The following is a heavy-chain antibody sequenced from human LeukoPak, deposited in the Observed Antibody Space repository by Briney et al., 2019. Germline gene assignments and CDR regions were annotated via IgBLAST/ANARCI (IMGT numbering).Heavy chain of an antibody. J-gene: IGHJ5*02. CDR1: GFTFDDYG. CDR3: ARGATDTTRWFDP. V-gene: IGHV3-48*04. D-gene: IGHD1-7*01. CDR2: ISSSSSVI. Sequence: GGSLRLSCAASGFTFDDYGMSWVRQAPGKGLEWVSYISSSSSVIYYADSVRGRFTISRDNAKNSLYLQMNGLRAEDTAAYYCARGATDTTRWFDPWGQGTLVTVSS.